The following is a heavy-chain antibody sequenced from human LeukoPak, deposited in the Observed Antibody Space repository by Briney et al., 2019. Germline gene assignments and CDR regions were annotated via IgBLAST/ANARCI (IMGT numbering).Heavy chain of an antibody. CDR3: ANGLIVVVPAATGT. CDR2: IYYSGST. CDR1: GGSISSYY. D-gene: IGHD2-2*01. V-gene: IGHV4-59*08. Sequence: ETSETLSLTCTVSGGSISSYYWSWIRQPPGKGLEWIGYIYYSGSTNYNPSLKSRVTISVDTSKNQFSLKLSSVTAADTAVYYCANGLIVVVPAATGTWGQGTLVTVSS. J-gene: IGHJ4*02.